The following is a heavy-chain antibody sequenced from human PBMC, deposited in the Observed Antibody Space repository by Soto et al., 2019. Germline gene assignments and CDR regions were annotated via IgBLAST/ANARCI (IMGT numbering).Heavy chain of an antibody. CDR2: IYYSGST. D-gene: IGHD3-10*01. CDR3: ARLTILGPHYYGSGSYYTYYFDY. Sequence: SETLSLTCTVSGGSISSYYWSWIRQPPGKALEWIGYIYYSGSTNYNPSLKSRVTISVDTSKNQFSLKLSSVTAADTAVYYCARLTILGPHYYGSGSYYTYYFDYWGQGTLVTVSS. V-gene: IGHV4-59*08. J-gene: IGHJ4*02. CDR1: GGSISSYY.